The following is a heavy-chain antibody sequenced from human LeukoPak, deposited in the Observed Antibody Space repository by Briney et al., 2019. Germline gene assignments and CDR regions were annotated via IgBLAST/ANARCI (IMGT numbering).Heavy chain of an antibody. Sequence: ASVKVSCKVSGYTLTELSMHWVRQAPGKGLEWMGGFDPEDGETIYAQKFQGRVTMTEDTSTDTAYMELSSLRSEDTAVYYCATGYSGYDSIDYWGRGTLVTVSS. J-gene: IGHJ4*02. V-gene: IGHV1-24*01. CDR2: FDPEDGET. CDR1: GYTLTELS. CDR3: ATGYSGYDSIDY. D-gene: IGHD5-12*01.